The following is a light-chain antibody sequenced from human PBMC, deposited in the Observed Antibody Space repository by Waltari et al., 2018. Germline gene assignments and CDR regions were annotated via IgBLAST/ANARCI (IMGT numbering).Light chain of an antibody. CDR3: QQRSNWPPSIT. Sequence: EIVLTQSPATLSLSPGERATLSCRASQSVTTFLAWYQQKPGQAPRLPIDDASDRATGIPARFSGSGSGTYFTLTISSLEPEDSAVYYCQQRSNWPPSITFGGGTKVEIK. J-gene: IGKJ4*01. CDR2: DAS. V-gene: IGKV3-11*01. CDR1: QSVTTF.